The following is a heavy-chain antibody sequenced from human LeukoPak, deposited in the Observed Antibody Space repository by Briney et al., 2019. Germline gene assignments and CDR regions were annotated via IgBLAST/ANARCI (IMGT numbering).Heavy chain of an antibody. D-gene: IGHD3-10*01. V-gene: IGHV4-34*01. J-gene: IGHJ6*03. CDR2: INHSGST. Sequence: SETLSLTCAVYGGSFSGYYWSWIRQTPGKGLEWIGEINHSGSTNCNPSLKSRVAISLDTSKNQFSLKLSSVTAADTAVYYCARGRQLLWFGTQGNYYYHMDVWGKGTTVTVSS. CDR1: GGSFSGYY. CDR3: ARGRQLLWFGTQGNYYYHMDV.